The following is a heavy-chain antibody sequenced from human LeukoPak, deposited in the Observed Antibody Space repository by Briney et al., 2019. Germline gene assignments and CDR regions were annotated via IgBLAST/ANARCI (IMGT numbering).Heavy chain of an antibody. J-gene: IGHJ6*03. CDR1: GGSISSYY. D-gene: IGHD5-18*01. Sequence: SETLSLTCTVSGGSISSYYWSWIRQPPGKGLEWIGYIYYSGSTNYNPSLKSRVTISVDTSKNQFSLKLSSVTAADTAVYYCAIGKASGYSNGYYYYYYMDVWGKGTTVTVSS. CDR2: IYYSGST. CDR3: AIGKASGYSNGYYYYYYMDV. V-gene: IGHV4-59*01.